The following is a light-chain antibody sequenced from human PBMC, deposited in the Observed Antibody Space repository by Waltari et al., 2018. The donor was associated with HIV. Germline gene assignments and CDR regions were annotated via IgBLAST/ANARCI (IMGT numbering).Light chain of an antibody. J-gene: IGLJ3*02. CDR3: CSSAGSFTWV. Sequence: QSALTQPASVSGSPGQSITIPCTGSSSDVGNSNLVSRYQHHPGKTPKLMVYEVSKRPSGVSYRFTGSKSGNTAALTISGLQAEDEADYYCCSSAGSFTWVFGGRTKLTVL. CDR1: SSDVGNSNL. CDR2: EVS. V-gene: IGLV2-23*02.